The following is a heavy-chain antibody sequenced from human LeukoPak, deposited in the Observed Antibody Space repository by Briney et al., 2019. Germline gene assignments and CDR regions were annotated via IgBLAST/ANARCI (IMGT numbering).Heavy chain of an antibody. J-gene: IGHJ5*02. CDR1: GGSFSGYY. CDR2: INHSGGT. V-gene: IGHV4-34*01. CDR3: ARGQAWFDP. Sequence: SETLSLTCAVYGGSFSGYYWSWIRQPPGKGLEWIGEINHSGGTNYNPSLKSRVTISVDTSKNQFSLKLSSVTAADTAVYYCARGQAWFDPWGQGTLVTVSS.